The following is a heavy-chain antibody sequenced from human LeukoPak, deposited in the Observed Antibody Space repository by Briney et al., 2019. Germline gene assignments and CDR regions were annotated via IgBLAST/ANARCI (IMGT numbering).Heavy chain of an antibody. D-gene: IGHD2-2*01. J-gene: IGHJ4*02. Sequence: ASETLSLTCTVSGGSISSSNYYWGWTRQPPGKGLEWIGSIYYSGSTYYNPSLKSRVTISVDTSKNQFSLKLSSVTAADTAVYYCASSQLSQLLLPYYFDYWGQGTLATVSS. CDR3: ASSQLSQLLLPYYFDY. CDR2: IYYSGST. V-gene: IGHV4-39*01. CDR1: GGSISSSNYY.